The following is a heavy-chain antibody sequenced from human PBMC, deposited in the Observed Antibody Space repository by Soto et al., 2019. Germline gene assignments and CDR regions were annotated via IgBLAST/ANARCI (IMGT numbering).Heavy chain of an antibody. CDR3: ASPITMVRGVPHDY. J-gene: IGHJ4*02. V-gene: IGHV3-30*03. CDR2: IPYDGSNK. D-gene: IGHD3-10*01. Sequence: GGSLRLSCAASGFTFSSYGMRWVRQAPGKGLEWVAVIPYDGSNKYYADSVKGRFTISRDNSKNTLYLQMNSLRAEDTAVYYCASPITMVRGVPHDYWGQGTLVTVSS. CDR1: GFTFSSYG.